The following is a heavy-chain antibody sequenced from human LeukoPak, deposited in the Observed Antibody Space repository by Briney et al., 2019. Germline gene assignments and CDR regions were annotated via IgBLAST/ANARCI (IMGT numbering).Heavy chain of an antibody. CDR3: ARRHYYGSGSYYKGEYYFDY. CDR1: GGSISSSSYY. D-gene: IGHD3-10*01. J-gene: IGHJ4*02. CDR2: IYYSGST. V-gene: IGHV4-39*01. Sequence: KPSETLSLTCTVSGGSISSSSYYWGWIRQPPGKGLEWIGSIYYSGSTYYNPSLKSRVTISVDTSKNQFSLKLSSVTAADTAVYYCARRHYYGSGSYYKGEYYFDYWGQGTLVTVSS.